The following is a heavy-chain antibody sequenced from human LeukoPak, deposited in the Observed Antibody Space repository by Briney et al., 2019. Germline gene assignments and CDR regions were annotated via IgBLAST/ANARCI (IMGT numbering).Heavy chain of an antibody. V-gene: IGHV4-34*01. Sequence: PSETLSLTCAVYGGSFSGYYWSWIRQPPGKGLEWIGEINHSGSTNYNPSLRSRVTISVDTSKNQFSLKLSSVTAADTAVYYCARVDPYYYDSSGYYYYWGQGTLVTVSS. CDR1: GGSFSGYY. J-gene: IGHJ4*02. CDR3: ARVDPYYYDSSGYYYY. D-gene: IGHD3-22*01. CDR2: INHSGST.